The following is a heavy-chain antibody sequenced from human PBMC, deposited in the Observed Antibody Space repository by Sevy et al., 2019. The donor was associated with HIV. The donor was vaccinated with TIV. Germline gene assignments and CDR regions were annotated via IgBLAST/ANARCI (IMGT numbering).Heavy chain of an antibody. CDR1: GGTFSSYA. J-gene: IGHJ6*02. V-gene: IGHV1-69*13. D-gene: IGHD6-6*01. Sequence: ASVKVSCKASGGTFSSYAISWVRQAPGQGLEWMGGIIPIFGTANYAQKFQGRVTITADESTSTAYMELSSLRSEDTAVYYCARVVGIAARPCLYGMDVWGQGTTVTVSS. CDR2: IIPIFGTA. CDR3: ARVVGIAARPCLYGMDV.